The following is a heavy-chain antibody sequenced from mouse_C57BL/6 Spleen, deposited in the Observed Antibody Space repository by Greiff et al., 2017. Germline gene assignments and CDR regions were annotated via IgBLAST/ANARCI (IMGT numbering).Heavy chain of an antibody. CDR2: INPNNGGT. D-gene: IGHD1-1*01. CDR3: ERAQSITTVVATDAKGD. Sequence: VQLQQSGPELVKPGASVKIPCKASGYTFTDYNMDWVKQSHGKSLEWIGDINPNNGGTIYNQKFKGKATLTVDKSSSTAYMELRSLTSEDTAVYYFERAQSITTVVATDAKGDWGQGTSVTVSS. CDR1: GYTFTDYN. J-gene: IGHJ4*01. V-gene: IGHV1-18*01.